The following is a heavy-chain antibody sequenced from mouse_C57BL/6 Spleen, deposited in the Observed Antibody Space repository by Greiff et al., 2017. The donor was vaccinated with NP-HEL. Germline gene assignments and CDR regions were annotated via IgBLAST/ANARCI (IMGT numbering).Heavy chain of an antibody. D-gene: IGHD4-1*01. Sequence: EVQRVESGGGLVKPGGSLKLSCAASGFTFSSYAMSWVRQTPEKRLEWVATISDGGSYTYYPDNVKGRFTISRDNAKNNLYLQMSHLKSEDTAMYYCAREGLTGTEDYWGQGTTLTVSS. CDR3: AREGLTGTEDY. J-gene: IGHJ2*01. CDR2: ISDGGSYT. V-gene: IGHV5-4*01. CDR1: GFTFSSYA.